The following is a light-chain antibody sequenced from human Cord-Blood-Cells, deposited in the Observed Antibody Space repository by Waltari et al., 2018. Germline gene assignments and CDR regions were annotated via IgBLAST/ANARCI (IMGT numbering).Light chain of an antibody. V-gene: IGLV1-40*01. Sequence: QSVLTPPPSVSGAPGQRVTIPCTGLSSNIGAGYAVHWYQQLPGTAPKLLIYGNSNRPSGVPDRFSGSKSGTSASLAITGLQAEDEADYYCQSYDSSLSGPNWVFGGGTKLTVL. CDR2: GNS. CDR3: QSYDSSLSGPNWV. J-gene: IGLJ3*02. CDR1: SSNIGAGYA.